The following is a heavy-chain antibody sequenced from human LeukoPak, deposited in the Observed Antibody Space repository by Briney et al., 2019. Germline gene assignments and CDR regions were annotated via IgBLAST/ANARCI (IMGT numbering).Heavy chain of an antibody. CDR2: IYYSGST. CDR3: ARTGTPSDNWFDL. V-gene: IGHV4-31*03. D-gene: IGHD1-7*01. J-gene: IGHJ5*02. Sequence: SQTLSLTCTVSGGSISSGGYYWSWIRQHPGKGLEWIGYIYYSGSTYYNPSLKSRVTISVDTSKNQFSLKLSSVTAADTAVYYCARTGTPSDNWFDLWGQGTLVTVSS. CDR1: GGSISSGGYY.